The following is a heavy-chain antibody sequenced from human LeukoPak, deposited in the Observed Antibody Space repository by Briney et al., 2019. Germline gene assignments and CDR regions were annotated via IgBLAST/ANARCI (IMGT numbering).Heavy chain of an antibody. CDR2: FSWNGGST. D-gene: IGHD4-23*01. CDR1: GFTFDDYG. Sequence: GGSLRLSCAAPGFTFDDYGMSWVRQVPGKGLEWVSGFSWNGGSTDYADSMKDRFTVSRDNAKSSLLLQMNSLRAEDTALYYCARARDYGGNAIFFDYWGQGTLSPSPQ. CDR3: ARARDYGGNAIFFDY. V-gene: IGHV3-20*04. J-gene: IGHJ4*02.